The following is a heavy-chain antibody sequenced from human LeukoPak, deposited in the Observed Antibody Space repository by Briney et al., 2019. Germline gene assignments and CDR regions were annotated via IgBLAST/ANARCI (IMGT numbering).Heavy chain of an antibody. V-gene: IGHV4-39*01. D-gene: IGHD2-2*01. J-gene: IGHJ6*03. Sequence: SETLSLTCSVSGASTSNSSYYWGWIRQPPGKGLEWIGSIYYSGSTYYNPSLKSRVTISVDTSKNQFSLKLSSVTAADTAVYYCARGPGYCSSTSCYSYYMDVWGKGTTVTVSS. CDR2: IYYSGST. CDR3: ARGPGYCSSTSCYSYYMDV. CDR1: GASTSNSSYY.